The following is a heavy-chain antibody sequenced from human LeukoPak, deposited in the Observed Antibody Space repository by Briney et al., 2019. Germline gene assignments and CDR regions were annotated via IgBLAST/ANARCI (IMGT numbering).Heavy chain of an antibody. D-gene: IGHD4-17*01. CDR3: ARDPFGGVGDYNDAFDI. J-gene: IGHJ3*02. CDR1: GFTFSSYE. V-gene: IGHV3-21*01. Sequence: GGSLRLSCAASGFTFSSYEMNWVRQAPGKGLEWVSSISSGSSYIYYADSVKGRFTISRDNAKNSLYLQMNSLRAEDTAVYYCARDPFGGVGDYNDAFDIWGQGAMVTVSS. CDR2: ISSGSSYI.